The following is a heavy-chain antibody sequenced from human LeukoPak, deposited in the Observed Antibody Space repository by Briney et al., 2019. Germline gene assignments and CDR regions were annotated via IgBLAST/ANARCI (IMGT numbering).Heavy chain of an antibody. D-gene: IGHD3-22*01. CDR1: GFTFSNFW. V-gene: IGHV3-7*03. CDR3: AKPYYYESSGYPPLLDY. CDR2: IKQDGREK. J-gene: IGHJ4*02. Sequence: PGGSLRLSCVASGFTFSNFWMSWVRQSPGKGLEWVANIKQDGREKFYVDSVKGRFTISRDNAKVSLYLQMNSLRAEDTAVYYCAKPYYYESSGYPPLLDYWGQGTLVTVSS.